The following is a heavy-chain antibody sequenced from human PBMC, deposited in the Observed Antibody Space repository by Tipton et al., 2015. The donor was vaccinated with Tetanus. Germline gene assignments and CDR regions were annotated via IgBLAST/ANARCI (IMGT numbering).Heavy chain of an antibody. CDR2: IIPIFGTA. Sequence: QLVQSGAEVKKPGSSVKVSCKASGGTFSSYAISWVRQAPGQGLEWMGGIIPIFGTANYAQKFQGRVTITADESTSTAYMELSRLGSADTAVYYGAGGIIAARPATLDYWGQGPLVTVTS. V-gene: IGHV1-69*01. CDR3: AGGIIAARPATLDY. CDR1: GGTFSSYA. J-gene: IGHJ4*02. D-gene: IGHD6-6*01.